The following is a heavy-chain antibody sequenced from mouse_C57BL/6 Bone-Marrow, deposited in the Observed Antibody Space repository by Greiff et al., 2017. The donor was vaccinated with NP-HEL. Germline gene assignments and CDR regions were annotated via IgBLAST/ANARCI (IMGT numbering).Heavy chain of an antibody. Sequence: DVMLVESGGGLVKPGGSLKLSCAASGFTFSDYGMHWVRQAPEKGLEWVAYISSGSSTIYYADTVKGRFTISRDNAKNTLFLQMTSLRSEDTAMYYCARTGGLLVVWGTGTTVTVSS. CDR1: GFTFSDYG. J-gene: IGHJ1*03. CDR3: ARTGGLLVV. CDR2: ISSGSSTI. D-gene: IGHD2-3*01. V-gene: IGHV5-17*01.